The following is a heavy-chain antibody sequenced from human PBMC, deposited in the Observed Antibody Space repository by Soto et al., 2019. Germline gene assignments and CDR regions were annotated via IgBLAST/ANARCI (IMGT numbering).Heavy chain of an antibody. CDR3: AKVMGSTSSTASFDY. J-gene: IGHJ4*02. D-gene: IGHD3-10*01. V-gene: IGHV3-23*01. CDR1: GFTFSMFA. Sequence: GGSLRFSCAASGFTFSMFAMNWVRQAPGKGLEWVASISYSGGSTNYADSVRGRFTISRDNSKNTLSLQMTSLRAEDTAVYYCAKVMGSTSSTASFDYWGRGTLVTVSS. CDR2: ISYSGGST.